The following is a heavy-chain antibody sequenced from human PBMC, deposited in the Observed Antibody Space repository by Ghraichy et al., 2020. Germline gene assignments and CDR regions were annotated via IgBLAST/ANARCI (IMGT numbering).Heavy chain of an antibody. Sequence: GGSLRLSCAASGFTFSSYCMIWIRQAPGKGLEWVSSISKSGDDTYYTDSVKGRFTLSRDNSKNTLYLQLNSLRAEDTAVYHCAKIPEDGRWYFDVWGRGALVSVSS. CDR3: AKIPEDGRWYFDV. CDR2: ISKSGDDT. CDR1: GFTFSSYC. V-gene: IGHV3-23*01. D-gene: IGHD6-19*01. J-gene: IGHJ2*01.